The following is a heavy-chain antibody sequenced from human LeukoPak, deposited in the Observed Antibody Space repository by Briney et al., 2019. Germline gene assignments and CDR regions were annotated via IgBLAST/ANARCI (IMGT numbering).Heavy chain of an antibody. J-gene: IGHJ6*02. V-gene: IGHV4-34*01. CDR3: ARVPGSNMRDTTKYGMDV. CDR2: INHSGST. D-gene: IGHD1-1*01. Sequence: SETLSLTCAVYGGSFSGYYWSWIRQPPGKGLEWIGEINHSGSTNYNPSLKSRVTISVDTSKNQFSLKLSSVTAADTAVYYCARVPGSNMRDTTKYGMDVWGQGTTVTVPS. CDR1: GGSFSGYY.